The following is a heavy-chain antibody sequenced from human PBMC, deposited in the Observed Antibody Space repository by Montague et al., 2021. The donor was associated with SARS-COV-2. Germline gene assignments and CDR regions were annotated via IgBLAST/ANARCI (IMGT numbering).Heavy chain of an antibody. CDR3: ATTRDVVTARGYMDV. CDR2: FDPEDGET. J-gene: IGHJ6*03. Sequence: SVKVSCKVSGYTLTELSMHWVRQAPGKGLEWMGGFDPEDGETIYAQKFQGRVTMTEDTSTDTAYMELSSLRSGDTAVYYCATTRDVVTARGYMDVWGKGTTVTVSS. D-gene: IGHD5-18*01. V-gene: IGHV1-24*01. CDR1: GYTLTELS.